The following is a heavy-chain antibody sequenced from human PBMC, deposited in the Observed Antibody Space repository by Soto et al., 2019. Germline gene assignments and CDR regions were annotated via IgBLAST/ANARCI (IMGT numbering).Heavy chain of an antibody. CDR2: ISSSSSYI. J-gene: IGHJ3*02. CDR1: GFTFSSYS. Sequence: EVQLVESGGGLVKPGGSLRLSCAASGFTFSSYSMNWVRQAPGKGLEWVSSISSSSSYIYYADSVKGRFTISRDQAKNSRYLPMKGMRVEDTAVYYCARVSFGVVIFPFDIWGQGRMVTVSS. CDR3: ARVSFGVVIFPFDI. V-gene: IGHV3-21*01. D-gene: IGHD3-3*01.